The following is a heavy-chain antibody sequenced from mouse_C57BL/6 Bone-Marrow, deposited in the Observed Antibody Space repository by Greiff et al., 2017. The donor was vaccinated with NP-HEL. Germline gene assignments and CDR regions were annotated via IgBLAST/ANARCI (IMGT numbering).Heavy chain of an antibody. CDR3: AREGLAY. Sequence: VKQSHGKSLEWIGDINPNNGGTIYNQKFKGKATLTVDKSSSTAYMELRSLTSEDTAVYYCAREGLAYWGQGTLVTVSA. J-gene: IGHJ3*01. CDR2: INPNNGGT. V-gene: IGHV1-18*01.